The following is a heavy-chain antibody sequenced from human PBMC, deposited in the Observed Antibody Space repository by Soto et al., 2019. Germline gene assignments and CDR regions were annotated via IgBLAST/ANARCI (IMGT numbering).Heavy chain of an antibody. V-gene: IGHV3-21*01. CDR3: ARDPSIAARGVLNWFDP. D-gene: IGHD6-6*01. CDR1: GFTFSSYS. J-gene: IGHJ5*02. CDR2: ISSSSYI. Sequence: PGGSLRLSCAASGFTFSSYSMNWVRQAPGKVLEWVSSISSSSYIYYADSVKGRFTISRDNAKNSLYLQMNSLRAEDTAVYYCARDPSIAARGVLNWFDPWGQGTLVNVSS.